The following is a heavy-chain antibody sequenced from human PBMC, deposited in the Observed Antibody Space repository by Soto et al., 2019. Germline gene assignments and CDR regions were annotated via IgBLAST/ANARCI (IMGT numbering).Heavy chain of an antibody. V-gene: IGHV1-8*01. CDR2: MNPNSGNT. CDR1: GYTFTSYD. CDR3: AGAAIVARDFDY. J-gene: IGHJ4*02. Sequence: ASVKVSCKASGYTFTSYDINWVRQATGQGLEWMGWMNPNSGNTGYAQKFQGRVTMTRNTSISTAYMELSSLRSEDTAVYYCAGAAIVARDFDYWGQGTLVTVSS. D-gene: IGHD5-12*01.